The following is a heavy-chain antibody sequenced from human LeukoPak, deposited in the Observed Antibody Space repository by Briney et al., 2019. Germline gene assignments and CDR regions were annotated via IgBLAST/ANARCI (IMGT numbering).Heavy chain of an antibody. CDR2: INHSGST. J-gene: IGHJ4*02. V-gene: IGHV4-34*01. D-gene: IGHD3-9*01. Sequence: SETLSLTCAVYGGSFSGYYWSWIRQPPGKGLEWIGEINHSGSTNYNPSLKSRVTISVDTSKNQLSLKLSSVTAADTPVYYSARGYYDILTGYFIDYWGQGTLVTVSS. CDR1: GGSFSGYY. CDR3: ARGYYDILTGYFIDY.